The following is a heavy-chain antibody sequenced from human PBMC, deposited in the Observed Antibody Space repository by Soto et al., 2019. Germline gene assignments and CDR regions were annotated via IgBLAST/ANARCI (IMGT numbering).Heavy chain of an antibody. J-gene: IGHJ3*02. CDR2: IYSGGST. Sequence: EVQLVESGGGLVQPGGSLRLSCAASGYTVSSNYMSWVRQAPGKGLEWVSVIYSGGSTYYADSVKGRFTISRHNSKNTLYLQMNSLRAEDTAVYYCARNQKEPTVTNPDAFDIWGQGTMVTVSS. CDR1: GYTVSSNY. V-gene: IGHV3-53*04. CDR3: ARNQKEPTVTNPDAFDI. D-gene: IGHD4-17*01.